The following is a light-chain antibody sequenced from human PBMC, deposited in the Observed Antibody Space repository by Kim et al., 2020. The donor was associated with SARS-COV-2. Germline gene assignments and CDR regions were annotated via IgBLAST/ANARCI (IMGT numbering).Light chain of an antibody. CDR3: NSRDSNDNVV. CDR1: SLRSYY. J-gene: IGLJ2*01. Sequence: ALGQTARITCQGDSLRSYYATWYQQKPGQAPILVIYGKNNRPSGIPDRFSGSSSGNTASLTITGTQAGDEADYYCNSRDSNDNVVFGGGTKLTVL. V-gene: IGLV3-19*01. CDR2: GKN.